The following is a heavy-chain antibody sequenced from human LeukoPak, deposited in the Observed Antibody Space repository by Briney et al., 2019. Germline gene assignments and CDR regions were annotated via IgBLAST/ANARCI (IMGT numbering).Heavy chain of an antibody. CDR2: IYTSGST. J-gene: IGHJ6*03. Sequence: PSETLSLTCTVSGGSISSYYWSWIRQPAGKGLEWIGRIYTSGSTNYNPSLKSRVTMSVDTSKNQFSLKLSSVTAADTAVYYCARDLSPKYGIVDYMDVWGKGTTVTISS. V-gene: IGHV4-4*07. CDR1: GGSISSYY. CDR3: ARDLSPKYGIVDYMDV. D-gene: IGHD3-22*01.